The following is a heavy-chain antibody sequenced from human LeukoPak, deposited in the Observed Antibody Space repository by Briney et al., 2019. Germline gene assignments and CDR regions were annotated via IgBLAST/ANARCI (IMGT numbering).Heavy chain of an antibody. CDR1: GFTFSNAW. D-gene: IGHD3-9*01. Sequence: GGSLRLSCAASGFTFSNAWMSWVRQAPGKGLEWVSYINHNGEMIFYPDFVKGRFTISRDNAKNSLYLQMNSLRDEDTAVYYCARDNDWAFHYWDQGTLVTVSS. V-gene: IGHV3-48*02. J-gene: IGHJ4*02. CDR2: INHNGEMI. CDR3: ARDNDWAFHY.